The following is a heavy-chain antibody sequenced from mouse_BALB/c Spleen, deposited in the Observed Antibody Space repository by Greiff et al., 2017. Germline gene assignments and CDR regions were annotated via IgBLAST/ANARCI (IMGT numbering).Heavy chain of an antibody. J-gene: IGHJ4*01. CDR2: ISSGSSTI. Sequence: EVQVVESGGGLVQPGGSRKLSCAASGFTFSSFGMHWVRQAPEKGLEWVAYISSGSSTIYYADTVKGRFTISRDNPKNTLFLQMTSLRSEDTAMYYCARRAYGSSYGYAMDYWGQGTSVTVSS. CDR1: GFTFSSFG. D-gene: IGHD1-1*01. CDR3: ARRAYGSSYGYAMDY. V-gene: IGHV5-17*02.